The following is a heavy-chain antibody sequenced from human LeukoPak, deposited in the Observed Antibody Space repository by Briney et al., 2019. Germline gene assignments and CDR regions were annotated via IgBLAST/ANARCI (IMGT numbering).Heavy chain of an antibody. CDR2: ISSSSSYI. Sequence: GGSLRLSCAASGFTFSSYSINWVRQAPGKGLEWVASISSSSSYIYYADSVKGRFTISRDNAKNSLYLQMNSLRAEDTAVYYCGRWFWDIVEVVADHRYMEVWGTGTTVTVSS. J-gene: IGHJ6*03. CDR3: GRWFWDIVEVVADHRYMEV. V-gene: IGHV3-21*01. D-gene: IGHD2-15*01. CDR1: GFTFSSYS.